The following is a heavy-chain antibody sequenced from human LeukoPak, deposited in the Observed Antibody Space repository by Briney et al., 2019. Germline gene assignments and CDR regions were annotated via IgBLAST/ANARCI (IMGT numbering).Heavy chain of an antibody. V-gene: IGHV3-30-3*01. CDR3: ARGPPVIGNYYLDY. Sequence: GGSLRLSCAASGFTFSSYAMHWVRQAPGKGLEWVAVISYDGGNKYYADSVKGRFTISRDNSKNTLYLQMNSLRAEDTAVYYCARGPPVIGNYYLDYWGQGTLVTVSS. J-gene: IGHJ4*02. CDR2: ISYDGGNK. CDR1: GFTFSSYA. D-gene: IGHD4-23*01.